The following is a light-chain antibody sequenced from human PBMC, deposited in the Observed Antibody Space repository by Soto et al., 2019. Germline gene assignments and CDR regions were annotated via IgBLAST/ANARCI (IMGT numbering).Light chain of an antibody. CDR1: QSVISSY. Sequence: EIVLTQSPGTLSLSPGETATLSCRSSQSVISSYLAWYQQKPGQPPRLLIFGTSIRATGIPDRISGSGSGTDFSLTISRLEPEDFAVYYCQQYGSSLGVTFGGGTKVEIK. CDR2: GTS. V-gene: IGKV3-20*01. CDR3: QQYGSSLGVT. J-gene: IGKJ4*01.